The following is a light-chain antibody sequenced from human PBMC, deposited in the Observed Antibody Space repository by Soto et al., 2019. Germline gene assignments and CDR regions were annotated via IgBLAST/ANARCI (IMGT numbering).Light chain of an antibody. CDR3: LQALQSPRT. V-gene: IGKV2-28*01. J-gene: IGKJ2*01. Sequence: DIVMTQSPLSLPVTPGEPASISCRSSQSLLHSNGKNYVDWYLQKPGQSPQLLIYLASTRASGVPDRFSGSGSGTDFTLKISRVEAGDLGIYYCLQALQSPRTFCQGTKVEIK. CDR1: QSLLHSNGKNY. CDR2: LAS.